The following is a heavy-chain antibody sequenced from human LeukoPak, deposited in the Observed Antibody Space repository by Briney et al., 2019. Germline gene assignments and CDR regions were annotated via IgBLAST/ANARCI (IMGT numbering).Heavy chain of an antibody. CDR3: AGDQSPQIDGIYYDAFDI. D-gene: IGHD1-26*01. CDR1: GFAFSTYW. V-gene: IGHV3-7*01. Sequence: PGGSLRLSCAASGFAFSTYWMTWVRQAPGKGLEWVANIKRDGSLTHYVDSVKGRFTISRDNAKNSLYLQMNSLRVEDSAVYYCAGDQSPQIDGIYYDAFDIWGQGTMVTVAS. CDR2: IKRDGSLT. J-gene: IGHJ3*02.